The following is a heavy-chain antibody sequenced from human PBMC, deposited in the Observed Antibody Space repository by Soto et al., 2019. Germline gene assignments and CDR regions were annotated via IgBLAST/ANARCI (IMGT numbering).Heavy chain of an antibody. J-gene: IGHJ4*02. Sequence: QVQLVQSGAEVKKPGSSVKVSCKASGGIFSTYAISWLRRAPGQGLEWMGGIIPIFGTPNYAQGFQGRVTITADESTSTDYMELSRLRSEDTAVYYCARDRDDYGSGNYDNRIDFWGQGTLVTVSA. V-gene: IGHV1-69*01. CDR1: GGIFSTYA. D-gene: IGHD3-10*01. CDR2: IIPIFGTP. CDR3: ARDRDDYGSGNYDNRIDF.